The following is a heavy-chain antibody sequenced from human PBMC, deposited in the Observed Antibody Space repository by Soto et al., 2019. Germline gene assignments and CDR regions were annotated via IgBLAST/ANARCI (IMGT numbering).Heavy chain of an antibody. CDR2: IYISGNT. Sequence: QVQLQESGPGLVKPSETRSLSCTVSGDSVSSYYWSWIRQLPGRGLEWIGYIYISGNTNYNPSLKSLVTISRDTATNQLSLNLKSVTAADTDVYYCARGVLRYYHYGMDVWGQGTTVTVSS. V-gene: IGHV4-59*02. CDR1: GDSVSSYY. CDR3: ARGVLRYYHYGMDV. J-gene: IGHJ6*02.